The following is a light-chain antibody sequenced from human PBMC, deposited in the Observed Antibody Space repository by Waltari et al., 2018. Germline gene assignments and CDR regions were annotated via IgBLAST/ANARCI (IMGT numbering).Light chain of an antibody. CDR3: QTGGHGTWV. V-gene: IGLV4-69*01. Sequence: LVVTQSPSASAPLGASVKLTCTLSSGHSTNIVAWLQQRPEKGPRYLMKVNSDGSHIKGDEIPDRFSGSSSGAERYLTISSLQSDDEADYFCQTGGHGTWVFGGGTTLTVL. J-gene: IGLJ3*02. CDR2: VNSDGSH. CDR1: SGHSTNI.